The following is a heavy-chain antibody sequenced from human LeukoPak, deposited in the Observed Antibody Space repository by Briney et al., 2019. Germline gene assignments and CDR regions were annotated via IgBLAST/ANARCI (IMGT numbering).Heavy chain of an antibody. V-gene: IGHV3-23*01. D-gene: IGHD2-15*01. CDR3: ARSQYCSGGSCYSYWYFDL. Sequence: GGSLRLSCAASGFTFSTYAVNWVRQAPGKGLEWVSTISGSGDSTYYADSVKGRFTISRDNSKDTLYLQMSSVRVDDTAVYYCARSQYCSGGSCYSYWYFDLWGRDTLVTVSS. J-gene: IGHJ2*01. CDR1: GFTFSTYA. CDR2: ISGSGDST.